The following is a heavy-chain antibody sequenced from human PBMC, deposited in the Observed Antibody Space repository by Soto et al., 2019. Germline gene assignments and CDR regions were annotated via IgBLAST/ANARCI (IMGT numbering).Heavy chain of an antibody. CDR1: GYTFTNYG. CDR3: WYYDSSGYPASFDY. Sequence: GASVKVSCKASGYTFTNYGISWVRQAPGQGLEWMGWISAYNGNTNYAQKLQGRVTMTTDTSTSTAYMELRSLRSDDTAVYYCWYYDSSGYPASFDYWGQGTLVTVSS. V-gene: IGHV1-18*01. D-gene: IGHD3-22*01. CDR2: ISAYNGNT. J-gene: IGHJ4*02.